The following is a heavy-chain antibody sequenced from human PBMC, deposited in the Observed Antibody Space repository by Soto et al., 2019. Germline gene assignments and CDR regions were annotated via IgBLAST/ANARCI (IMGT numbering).Heavy chain of an antibody. CDR1: GYIFRTYW. J-gene: IGHJ5*02. Sequence: GESLKISCKASGYIFRTYWIGWVLQVPGEGLEWMGFIYPGDSDTRYSPSFQGQVTISVDKSTSTTYLQWSSLKASDTAIYYCARRVQQLVRGWFDPWGQGTQVTVSS. CDR2: IYPGDSDT. CDR3: ARRVQQLVRGWFDP. D-gene: IGHD6-6*01. V-gene: IGHV5-51*01.